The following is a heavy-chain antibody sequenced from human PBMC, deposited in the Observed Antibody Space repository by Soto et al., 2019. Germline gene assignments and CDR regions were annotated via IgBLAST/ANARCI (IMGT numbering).Heavy chain of an antibody. D-gene: IGHD3-3*01. CDR3: AKDLPLWSGYSFSENH. CDR1: GFNFDSHA. Sequence: EVQLLESGGAVVQPGGSLRLSCVGSGFNFDSHAMSWVRQAPGKGLEWVSSVSPSGASTHFPDFLKGRFSSSRDNSKNTVYLEMSNLRVEETAVYYCAKDLPLWSGYSFSENHWGQGTLVTVSS. V-gene: IGHV3-23*01. CDR2: VSPSGAST. J-gene: IGHJ4*02.